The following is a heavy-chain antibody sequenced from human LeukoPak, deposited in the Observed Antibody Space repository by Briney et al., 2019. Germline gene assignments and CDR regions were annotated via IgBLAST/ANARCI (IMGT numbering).Heavy chain of an antibody. V-gene: IGHV4-34*01. J-gene: IGHJ6*02. D-gene: IGHD6-19*01. CDR3: RIAVASYYYYGMDV. CDR2: INHSGST. Sequence: SSETLSLTCAAYGGSFSGYYWSWIRQPPGKGLEWIGEINHSGSTNYNPSLKSRVTISVDTSKNQFSLKLSSVTAADTAVYYCRIAVASYYYYGMDVWGQGTTVTVSS. CDR1: GGSFSGYY.